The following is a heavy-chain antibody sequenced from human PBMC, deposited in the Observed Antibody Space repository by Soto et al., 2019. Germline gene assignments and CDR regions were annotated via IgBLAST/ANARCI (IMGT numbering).Heavy chain of an antibody. V-gene: IGHV3-33*01. J-gene: IGHJ3*02. CDR1: GFTFSSYG. Sequence: GGSLRLSCAASGFTFSSYGMHWVRQAPGKGLEWVAVIWYDGSNKYYADSVKGRFTISRDNSKNTLYLQMNSLRAEDTAVYYCARDSIAVADLYDAFDIWGQGTMVTVSS. CDR3: ARDSIAVADLYDAFDI. CDR2: IWYDGSNK. D-gene: IGHD6-19*01.